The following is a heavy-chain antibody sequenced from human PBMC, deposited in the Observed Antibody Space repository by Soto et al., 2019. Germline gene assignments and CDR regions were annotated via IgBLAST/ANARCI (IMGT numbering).Heavy chain of an antibody. CDR3: ARSVTDFYYGMDV. V-gene: IGHV1-8*01. CDR2: MNANRNNT. CDR1: GYTFTRYD. Sequence: QVQLVQAGAEVKKPGGSVKVSCKASGYTFTRYDINWVRQATGQGREWMGWMNANRNNTCYATKFQGRVTMTRNTSISKAYMEFSSLRSESTAVYYSARSVTDFYYGMDVWGQGTTVTISS. D-gene: IGHD4-4*01. J-gene: IGHJ6*02.